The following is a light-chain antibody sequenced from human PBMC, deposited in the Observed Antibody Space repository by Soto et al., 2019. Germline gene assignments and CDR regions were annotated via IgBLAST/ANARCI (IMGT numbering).Light chain of an antibody. CDR1: QTVLHGSNY. V-gene: IGKV4-1*01. Sequence: DIVMTQSPDSLAVSVSERATINCKSSQTVLHGSNYLAWYQQKPGQPPKLLIYWASTRESGVPDRFSGSGSGTDFTLTISSLQAEDVAVYYCQQYYTTPVTFGQGTKVEIK. CDR3: QQYYTTPVT. CDR2: WAS. J-gene: IGKJ1*01.